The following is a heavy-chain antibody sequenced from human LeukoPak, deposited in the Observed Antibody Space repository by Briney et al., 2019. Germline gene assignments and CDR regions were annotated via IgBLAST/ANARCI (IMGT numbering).Heavy chain of an antibody. J-gene: IGHJ3*02. Sequence: SETLSLTCTVSGGSIRTYSWSWIRQSPGKGLEWIGYNYYIGSTNYNPSLKSRVTISVDTSKNQFSLRLTSVTAADTAVYYCARHYYGSGSYGKDAFGIWGQGTMVTVSS. CDR3: ARHYYGSGSYGKDAFGI. CDR2: NYYIGST. V-gene: IGHV4-59*08. D-gene: IGHD3-10*01. CDR1: GGSIRTYS.